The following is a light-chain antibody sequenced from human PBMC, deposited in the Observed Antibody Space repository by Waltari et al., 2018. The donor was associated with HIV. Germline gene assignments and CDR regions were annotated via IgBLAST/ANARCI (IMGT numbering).Light chain of an antibody. CDR1: QGISRW. CDR2: AAS. V-gene: IGKV1-12*02. CDR3: RQANNFPSGT. Sequence: DIQMTQSPSSVSASVGDRVTITCRASQGISRWLGWYQQKPGKAPKLLIYAASVLQSGVPSRFSGSGSETDFTLTISSLQLEDFATYYCRQANNFPSGTFGGGTRVEI. J-gene: IGKJ4*01.